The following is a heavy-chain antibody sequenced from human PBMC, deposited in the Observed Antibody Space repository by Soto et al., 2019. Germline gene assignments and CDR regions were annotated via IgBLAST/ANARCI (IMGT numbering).Heavy chain of an antibody. Sequence: QEQLVESGGGVVQPGRSLRLSCAASGFTFGHYAMHWVRQAPGKGLEWVAVIAYDGSNRYYADSVKGRFTISRHNSKNTLYLQMDSLRDEVTAVYYCVREDYGAEYFDYWSQGALVTVSS. D-gene: IGHD4-17*01. CDR1: GFTFGHYA. V-gene: IGHV3-30*04. CDR3: VREDYGAEYFDY. CDR2: IAYDGSNR. J-gene: IGHJ4*02.